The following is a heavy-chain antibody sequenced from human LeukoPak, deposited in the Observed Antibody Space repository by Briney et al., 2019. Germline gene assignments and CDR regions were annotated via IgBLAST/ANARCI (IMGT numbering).Heavy chain of an antibody. CDR3: ASGGHIDY. V-gene: IGHV3-7*01. J-gene: IGHJ4*02. CDR2: IDEDGNEK. CDR1: GFSFRSFW. Sequence: GGSLRLSCAGSGFSFRSFWMSWDRQATGKGLEWVANIDEDGNEKNYVDFVKGRFTISRDNAKNSLYLQMNSLRVEDTAVYYCASGGHIDYCGQGTLVTVSS. D-gene: IGHD3-16*01.